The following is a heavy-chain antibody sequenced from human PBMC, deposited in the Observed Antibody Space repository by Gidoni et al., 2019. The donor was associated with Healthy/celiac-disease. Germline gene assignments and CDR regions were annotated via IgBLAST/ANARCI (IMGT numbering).Heavy chain of an antibody. Sequence: QVQLVQSGAEVKKPGSSVKVSCKASGGTFSSYAISWVRQAPGQGLEWMGGIIPIFGTANYAQKFQGRVTITADESTSTAYMELSSLRSEDTAVYYCARDLRSRITIFGVVNPSYYYYYGMDVWGQGTTVTVSS. CDR3: ARDLRSRITIFGVVNPSYYYYYGMDV. V-gene: IGHV1-69*01. J-gene: IGHJ6*02. CDR1: GGTFSSYA. D-gene: IGHD3-3*01. CDR2: IIPIFGTA.